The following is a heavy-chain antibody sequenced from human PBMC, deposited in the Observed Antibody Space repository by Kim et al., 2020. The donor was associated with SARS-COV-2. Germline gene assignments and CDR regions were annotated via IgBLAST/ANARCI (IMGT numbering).Heavy chain of an antibody. Sequence: ASVKVSCKASGYTFTTYYIHWVRRAPGRGLEWMAITNPSGGGTTYAQKFQGRVTMTRDTSTNTVYMEMSSLRTEDTAVYYCARGGLVGATYYYGMDVWGQGTTVTVSS. CDR1: GYTFTTYY. CDR2: TNPSGGGT. D-gene: IGHD1-26*01. CDR3: ARGGLVGATYYYGMDV. V-gene: IGHV1-46*01. J-gene: IGHJ6*02.